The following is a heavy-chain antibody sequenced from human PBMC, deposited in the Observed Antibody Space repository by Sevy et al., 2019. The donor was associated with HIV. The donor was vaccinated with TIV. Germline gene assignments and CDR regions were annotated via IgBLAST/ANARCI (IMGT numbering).Heavy chain of an antibody. CDR3: ARDNGYDTFYFDY. J-gene: IGHJ4*02. V-gene: IGHV4-4*07. D-gene: IGHD2-8*01. CDR2: IYSSGST. CDR1: GDSISNYY. Sequence: SETLSLTCTVSGDSISNYYWSWIRQPAEKGLEWIGRIYSSGSTNYNPFLKSRVTISADTSKNQVSLRLTSVTAADTAVYYCARDNGYDTFYFDYWGQGTLVTVSS.